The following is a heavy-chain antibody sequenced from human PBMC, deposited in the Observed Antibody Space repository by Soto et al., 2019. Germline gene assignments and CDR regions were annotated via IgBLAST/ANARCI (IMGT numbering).Heavy chain of an antibody. V-gene: IGHV3-30*18. Sequence: QVQLVESGGGVVQPGRSLRLSGAPSGFSFSDFGRHWVRQAPGKGLEWVAAISHDGSNQYYGDSVKGRFSISRDHSNNRLYLQMNNLKVEDSAIYYCAKETRSRAVTATRVNGMDVWGQGTTVTVSS. D-gene: IGHD2-21*02. CDR3: AKETRSRAVTATRVNGMDV. CDR1: GFSFSDFG. CDR2: ISHDGSNQ. J-gene: IGHJ6*02.